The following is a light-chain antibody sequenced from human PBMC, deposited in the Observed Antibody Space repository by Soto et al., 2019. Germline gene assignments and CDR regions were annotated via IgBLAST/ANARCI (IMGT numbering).Light chain of an antibody. CDR3: MQGTHWPLT. CDR1: QSLEYSDGNTY. V-gene: IGKV2-30*01. Sequence: DVVMTQSPLSLPVTLGQPASISCRSSQSLEYSDGNTYLHWFQQRPGQSPRRLIYKVSQRDSGVPDRFSGSGSGTDFTLKISRVEAEDVGVYYCMQGTHWPLTFGGGTKVEIK. J-gene: IGKJ4*01. CDR2: KVS.